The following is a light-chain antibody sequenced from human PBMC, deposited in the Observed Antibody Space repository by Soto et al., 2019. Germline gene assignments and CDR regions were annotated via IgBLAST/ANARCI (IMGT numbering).Light chain of an antibody. CDR3: SSYTSSITLV. J-gene: IGLJ3*02. CDR2: GVS. V-gene: IGLV2-14*01. CDR1: SRDVGTHDY. Sequence: QSVLTQPASVSGSPGQSITISCTGTSRDVGTHDYVSWYQQHPGKAPKLIIYGVSNRPSGVSNRFSGSKSANTASLTISGLQAEDEADYYCSSYTSSITLVFGGGTKLTVL.